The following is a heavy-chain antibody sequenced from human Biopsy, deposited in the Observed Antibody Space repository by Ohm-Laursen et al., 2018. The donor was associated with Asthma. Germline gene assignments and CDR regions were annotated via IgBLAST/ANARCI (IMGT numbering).Heavy chain of an antibody. Sequence: SLRLSCAASGFTFSSYGMHWVRQAPGKGLEWVAVILYDGSNKYYADSVKGRFTISRDNSKNTLYLQMNSLRAEDTAVYYCARDEAVVVPAAIPGNWFDPWGQGTLVTVSS. D-gene: IGHD2-2*01. CDR3: ARDEAVVVPAAIPGNWFDP. J-gene: IGHJ5*02. CDR2: ILYDGSNK. CDR1: GFTFSSYG. V-gene: IGHV3-30*03.